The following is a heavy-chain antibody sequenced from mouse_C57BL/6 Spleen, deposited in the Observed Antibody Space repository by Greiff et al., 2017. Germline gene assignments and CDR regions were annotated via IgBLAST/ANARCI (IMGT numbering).Heavy chain of an antibody. V-gene: IGHV1-76*01. D-gene: IGHD2-1*01. CDR1: GYTFTDYY. J-gene: IGHJ1*03. Sequence: QVQLKESGAELVRPGASVKLSCKASGYTFTDYYINWVKQRPGQGLEWIARIYPGSGNTYYNEKFKGKATLTAEKSSSTAYMQLSSLTSEDSAVYFCARKRMGNYWYFDVWGTGTTVTVSS. CDR2: IYPGSGNT. CDR3: ARKRMGNYWYFDV.